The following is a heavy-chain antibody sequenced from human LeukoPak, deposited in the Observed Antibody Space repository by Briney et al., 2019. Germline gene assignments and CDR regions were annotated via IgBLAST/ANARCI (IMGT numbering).Heavy chain of an antibody. CDR1: GASFSDYY. V-gene: IGHV4-34*01. J-gene: IGHJ5*02. D-gene: IGHD6-6*01. Sequence: SETLSLTCAVYGASFSDYYWSWIRQPPGKGLEWIGEIDHSGSTKFNPSLKSRVTISVDTSKKQFSLDLSSVTAADTAVYYCATSSKLGSYNWFDPWGQGTLVTVSS. CDR2: IDHSGST. CDR3: ATSSKLGSYNWFDP.